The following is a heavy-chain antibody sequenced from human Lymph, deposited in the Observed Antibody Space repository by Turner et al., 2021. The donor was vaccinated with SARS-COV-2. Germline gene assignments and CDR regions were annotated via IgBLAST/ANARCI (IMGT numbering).Heavy chain of an antibody. CDR2: IWYDGSNT. J-gene: IGHJ6*02. V-gene: IGHV3-33*01. D-gene: IGHD6-13*01. CDR3: AGVCGVGAAGMAYDYGMDF. CDR1: GYDFRSYC. Sequence: VQPVASGGRVVQPATPRRPACGAAGYDFRSYCMHWHRQAPGKGMEWVAVIWYDGSNTYYADAMKGRRTISRDNSKNTLNLKMKSPGAEDTAGYYCAGVCGVGAAGMAYDYGMDFWGQGTTVTVSS.